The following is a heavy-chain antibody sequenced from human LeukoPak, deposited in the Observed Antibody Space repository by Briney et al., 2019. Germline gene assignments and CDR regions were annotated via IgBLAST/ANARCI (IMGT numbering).Heavy chain of an antibody. CDR1: GFTVSSNY. J-gene: IGHJ4*02. V-gene: IGHV3-53*04. Sequence: GGSLRLSCAASGFTVSSNYMSWVRQAPGKGPEWVSVIYSGGSTYYADSVKGRFTISRHNSKNTLYLQMNSLRAEDTAVYYCARAVYVWGSYRSYYFDYWGQGTLVTVSS. CDR3: ARAVYVWGSYRSYYFDY. D-gene: IGHD3-16*02. CDR2: IYSGGST.